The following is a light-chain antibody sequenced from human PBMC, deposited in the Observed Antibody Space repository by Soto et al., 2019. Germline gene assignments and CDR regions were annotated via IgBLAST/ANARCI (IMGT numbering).Light chain of an antibody. V-gene: IGLV9-49*01. CDR3: GADHGSGSNFGVV. J-gene: IGLJ2*01. CDR2: VGTGGIVG. CDR1: SGYSNYK. Sequence: QLVLTQPPSASASLGPSVTLTYTLSSGYSNYKVDWYQQRPGKGPRFVMRVGTGGIVGSKGDGIPDRFSVLGSGLNRYLTIKNIQEEDESDYHCGADHGSGSNFGVVFGGGTQLTVL.